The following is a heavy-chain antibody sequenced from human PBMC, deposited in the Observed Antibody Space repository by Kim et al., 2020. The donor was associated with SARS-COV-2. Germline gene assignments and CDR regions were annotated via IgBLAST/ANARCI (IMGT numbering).Heavy chain of an antibody. J-gene: IGHJ4*02. CDR3: ARGLITMVRGVDY. D-gene: IGHD3-10*01. V-gene: IGHV3-30*04. Sequence: GGSLRLSCAASGFTFSSYAMHWVRQAPGKGLEWVAVISYDGSNKYYADSVKGRFTISRDNSKNTLYLQMNSLRAEDTAVYYCARGLITMVRGVDYWGQGTLVTVSS. CDR2: ISYDGSNK. CDR1: GFTFSSYA.